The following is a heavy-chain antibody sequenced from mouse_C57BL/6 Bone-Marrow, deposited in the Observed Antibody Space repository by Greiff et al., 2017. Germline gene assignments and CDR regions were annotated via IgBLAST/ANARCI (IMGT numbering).Heavy chain of an antibody. D-gene: IGHD2-5*01. J-gene: IGHJ1*03. CDR3: TFSNYPYWYFDI. Sequence: QVQLQQPGAELVKPGASVKVSCKASGYTFTSYWMHWVKQRPGQGLEWIGRIHPSDSDTNYNQKFKGKATLTVDKSSSTAYMQLSSLTSEDSAVYYCTFSNYPYWYFDIWGTGTTVTVSS. V-gene: IGHV1-74*01. CDR2: IHPSDSDT. CDR1: GYTFTSYW.